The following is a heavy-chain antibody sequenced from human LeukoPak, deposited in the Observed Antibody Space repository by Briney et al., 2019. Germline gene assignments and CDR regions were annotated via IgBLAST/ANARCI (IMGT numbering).Heavy chain of an antibody. CDR1: GGSFSGYY. D-gene: IGHD6-6*01. Sequence: SETLSLTCAVYGGSFSGYYWSWIRQPAGKGLEWIVRIYTSESTNYNPSLKSRVTISVDTSKNQYSLQLSSVTAADTAVYYCARDYSSSFEGGWLDPWGQSPLVTVS. CDR2: IYTSEST. J-gene: IGHJ5*02. V-gene: IGHV4-4*07. CDR3: ARDYSSSFEGGWLDP.